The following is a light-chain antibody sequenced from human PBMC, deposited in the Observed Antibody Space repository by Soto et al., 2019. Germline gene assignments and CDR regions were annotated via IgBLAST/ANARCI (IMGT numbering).Light chain of an antibody. CDR3: QKYNSGGPLT. CDR2: AAS. J-gene: IGKJ4*01. Sequence: DIQMTQSPSSLSASIGDRVTIACRASEGIVNYLAWFQQKPGKVPKLLIYAASTLQSGVPSRFSGSGSGTDFTLTISSLQPDDVATYYCQKYNSGGPLTFGGGTKVEIK. V-gene: IGKV1-27*01. CDR1: EGIVNY.